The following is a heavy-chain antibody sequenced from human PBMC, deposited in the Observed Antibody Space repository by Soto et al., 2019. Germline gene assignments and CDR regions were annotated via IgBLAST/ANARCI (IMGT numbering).Heavy chain of an antibody. CDR3: TGAVLSWSRWVARAQFPFDY. CDR2: IKSKTDGGTT. J-gene: IGHJ4*02. Sequence: GGSLRLSCAASGFTFSNAWMSWVRQAPGKGLEWVGRIKSKTDGGTTDYAAPVKGRFTISRDDSKNTLYLQMNSLKTEDTAVYYCTGAVLSWSRWVARAQFPFDYWGQGTLVTVSS. V-gene: IGHV3-15*01. CDR1: GFTFSNAW. D-gene: IGHD1-26*01.